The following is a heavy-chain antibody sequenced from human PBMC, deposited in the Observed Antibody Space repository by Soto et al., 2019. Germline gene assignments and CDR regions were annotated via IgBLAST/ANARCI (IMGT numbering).Heavy chain of an antibody. J-gene: IGHJ4*02. Sequence: EVQLLESGGGLAQPGGSLRLSCAASAFTFSSYAMSWVRQAPGKGLEWVSAVSSSGDSTYYADSVKGRFTISRDNSKNPLCLQMNSLRAEDTAVYYCAKGRASDCPGCTQDYWGQGTLVTVSS. CDR3: AKGRASDCPGCTQDY. D-gene: IGHD2-21*02. CDR1: AFTFSSYA. V-gene: IGHV3-23*01. CDR2: VSSSGDST.